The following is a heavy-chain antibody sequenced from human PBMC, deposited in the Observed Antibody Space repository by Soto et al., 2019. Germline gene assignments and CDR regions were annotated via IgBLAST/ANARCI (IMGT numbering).Heavy chain of an antibody. Sequence: PGGSLRLSCAASGFTFSSYAMSWVRQAPGKGLEYVSAISSNGGSTYYADSVKGRFTISRDNSKNTLYLQMSSLRAEDTAVYYCVKDRTIAAAEPYYFDYWGQGTLVTVSS. V-gene: IGHV3-64D*08. CDR1: GFTFSSYA. D-gene: IGHD6-13*01. CDR3: VKDRTIAAAEPYYFDY. CDR2: ISSNGGST. J-gene: IGHJ4*02.